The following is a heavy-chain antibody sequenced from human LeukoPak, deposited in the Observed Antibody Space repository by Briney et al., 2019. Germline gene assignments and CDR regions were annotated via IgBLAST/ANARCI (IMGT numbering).Heavy chain of an antibody. CDR3: ARASSSWYFDY. D-gene: IGHD6-13*01. CDR1: GGSFSGYY. J-gene: IGHJ4*02. CDR2: INHSGST. Sequence: PSETLSLTCAVYGGSFSGYYWSWIRQPPGKGLEWIGEINHSGSTNYNPSLKSRVTISVDTSKNQFSLKLGSVTAADTAVYYCARASSSWYFDYWGRGTLVTVSS. V-gene: IGHV4-34*01.